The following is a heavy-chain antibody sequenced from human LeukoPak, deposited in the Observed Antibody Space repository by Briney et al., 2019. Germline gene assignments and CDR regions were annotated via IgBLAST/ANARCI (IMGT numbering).Heavy chain of an antibody. CDR3: AKDGHCPDSICARNIAVARSVDS. J-gene: IGHJ5*01. V-gene: IGHV3-23*01. Sequence: GGSLRLSCAASGFTFIIYTMSSVRQAPGEGLEWVSIINYNGGNTYYADSVKGRFTISRDNSKNMVYLQMNRLRAADTAIYYCAKDGHCPDSICARNIAVARSVDSSGHGTPVTVSS. D-gene: IGHD6-19*01. CDR1: GFTFIIYT. CDR2: INYNGGNT.